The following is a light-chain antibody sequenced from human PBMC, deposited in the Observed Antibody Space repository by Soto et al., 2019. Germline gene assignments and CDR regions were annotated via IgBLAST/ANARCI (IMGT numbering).Light chain of an antibody. V-gene: IGKV3-20*01. CDR1: QSVSSSY. Sequence: EIVLTQSPDTLSMSPGDRATLSCRASQSVSSSYLAWYQQKPGQAPRFLIYGASSRATGIPDRFSGSGSGTDFTLTISRLEPEDFAVYDCQHYGTSPPITFGQGTRLEIK. CDR2: GAS. CDR3: QHYGTSPPIT. J-gene: IGKJ5*01.